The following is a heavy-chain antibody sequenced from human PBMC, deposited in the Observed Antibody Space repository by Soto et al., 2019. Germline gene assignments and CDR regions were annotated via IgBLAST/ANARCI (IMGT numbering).Heavy chain of an antibody. CDR1: GFTFSTYW. D-gene: IGHD3-16*01. J-gene: IGHJ3*02. V-gene: IGHV3-7*01. CDR3: ARTKGAVAFDI. CDR2: IKEDGSET. Sequence: EVQLVESGGGLVQPGGSLRLSCAASGFTFSTYWMSWVRQAPGKGLEWVANIKEDGSETSYVDSVKGRFTISRDNAENSRFLQMNSLRVEDTAVYFCARTKGAVAFDIWGQGTTVTVSS.